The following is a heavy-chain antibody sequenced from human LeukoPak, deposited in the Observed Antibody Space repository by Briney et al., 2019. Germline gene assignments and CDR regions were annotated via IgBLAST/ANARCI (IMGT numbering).Heavy chain of an antibody. D-gene: IGHD4-11*01. CDR2: IRYDGSNK. CDR3: AKDFHDYSNYRYYYYYYMDV. V-gene: IGHV3-30*02. J-gene: IGHJ6*03. Sequence: GGSLRLSXAASGFTFSSYGMHWVRQAPGKGLEWVAFIRYDGSNKYYADSVKGRFTISRDNSKNTLYLQMNSLRAEDTAVYYCAKDFHDYSNYRYYYYYYMDVWGKGTTVTVSS. CDR1: GFTFSSYG.